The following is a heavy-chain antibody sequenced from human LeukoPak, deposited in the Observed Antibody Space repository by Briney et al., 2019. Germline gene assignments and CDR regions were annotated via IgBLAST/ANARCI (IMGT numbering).Heavy chain of an antibody. Sequence: SETLSLTCTVYGGSISRYYWSWIRQPAGKGLEWIGRIYATGSTNYNPSLKSRVTMSVDTSRNQFSLKLNSVTAADTAVYYCARVGYSSGWCPDSWGQGALVTVSS. CDR2: IYATGST. D-gene: IGHD6-19*01. CDR3: ARVGYSSGWCPDS. V-gene: IGHV4-4*07. CDR1: GGSISRYY. J-gene: IGHJ4*02.